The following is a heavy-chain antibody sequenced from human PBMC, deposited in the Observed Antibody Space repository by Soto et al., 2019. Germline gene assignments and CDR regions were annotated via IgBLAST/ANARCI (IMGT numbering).Heavy chain of an antibody. Sequence: QVQLVQSGAEVKKPGSSVKVSCKSSGGTFRSYAISWVRQAPGQGLEWVGGIIPEFGKGNSAQKVQGRVTITADEPTTTVYMEVSGLRSDDTAVYYCARERGGYNRGDFEFWGQGTLISVSS. CDR3: ARERGGYNRGDFEF. D-gene: IGHD5-12*01. V-gene: IGHV1-69*01. CDR2: IIPEFGKG. J-gene: IGHJ4*02. CDR1: GGTFRSYA.